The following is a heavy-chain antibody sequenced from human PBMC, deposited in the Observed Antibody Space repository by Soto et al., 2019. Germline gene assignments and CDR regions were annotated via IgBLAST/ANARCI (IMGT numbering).Heavy chain of an antibody. CDR1: GASITGSFF. V-gene: IGHV4-4*07. J-gene: IGHJ5*02. CDR3: ARGMTPPGAPAWNWFDP. CDR2: FSLSGTT. D-gene: IGHD2-8*02. Sequence: PSETLSLTCTVSGASITGSFFWSWIRQPAGKGLEWIGRFSLSGTTNYNPSLRSRVTMSADVSKNQFSLRLTSVTAADTALYYCARGMTPPGAPAWNWFDPWGQGTLVTVSS.